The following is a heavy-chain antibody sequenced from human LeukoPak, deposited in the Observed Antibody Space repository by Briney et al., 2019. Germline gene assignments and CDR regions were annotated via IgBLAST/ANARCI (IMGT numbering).Heavy chain of an antibody. V-gene: IGHV4-61*09. CDR2: IHTNGNT. J-gene: IGHJ1*01. CDR1: GGSISSGSNC. D-gene: IGHD4-17*01. CDR3: ARDYNRNEFYGDYRHFVH. Sequence: SETLSLTCTVSGGSISSGSNCWSWIRQPAGKGLEWIGHIHTNGNTNYNPSLKSRVTISIDTSKNQFSLKLSSVTAADTAVYYCARDYNRNEFYGDYRHFVHWGQGILVTVSS.